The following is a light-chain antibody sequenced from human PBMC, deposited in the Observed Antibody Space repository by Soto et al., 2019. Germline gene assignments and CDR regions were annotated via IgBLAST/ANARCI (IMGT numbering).Light chain of an antibody. Sequence: DIQMTQSQSSLSASVGDRVTITCRSSQGISTYLKWYQQKPGKAPKLLIYAASSLQSGVPSRFSGIVSETDFNLTICSLQTEDCATYAGQQRYSTPWTFGRTTKVDIK. V-gene: IGKV1-39*01. CDR2: AAS. CDR3: QQRYSTPWT. J-gene: IGKJ1*01. CDR1: QGISTY.